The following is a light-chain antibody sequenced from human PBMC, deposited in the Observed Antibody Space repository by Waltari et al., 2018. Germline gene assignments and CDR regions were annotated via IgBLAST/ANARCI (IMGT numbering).Light chain of an antibody. CDR1: SSDIGAYKH. Sequence: QSALTQPASVSGSPGQSITISCSGTSSDIGAYKHVSWYQTYPGKAPTLLISDVTKRPPGASHRFSGSKSGNTASLTISGLQAEDEAEYYCASYTTISTWLFGGGTKVTVL. CDR2: DVT. V-gene: IGLV2-14*03. CDR3: ASYTTISTWL. J-gene: IGLJ2*01.